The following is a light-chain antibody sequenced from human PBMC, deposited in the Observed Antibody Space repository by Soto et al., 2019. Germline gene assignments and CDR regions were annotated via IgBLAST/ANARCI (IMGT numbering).Light chain of an antibody. Sequence: EIVMTQSPATLSLSPGERATLSCRASQSVSSNLAWYQQKPGQAPRLLIYGASTRAPGIPARFSGSGSGTEFTLTISSLQSEDFAVYYCQQYNIWPPITFGQGTRLEI. V-gene: IGKV3-15*01. CDR1: QSVSSN. CDR2: GAS. CDR3: QQYNIWPPIT. J-gene: IGKJ5*01.